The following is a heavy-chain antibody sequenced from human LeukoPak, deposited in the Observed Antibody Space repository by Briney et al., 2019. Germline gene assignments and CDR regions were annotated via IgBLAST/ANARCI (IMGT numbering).Heavy chain of an antibody. D-gene: IGHD6-19*01. Sequence: GGSLRLSCAASGFTFSSYGMHWVRQAPGKGLEWVAFIRYDGSNKYYADSVKGRFTISRDNSKNTLYLQMNSLIAEDTAVYYWAKGSRRDGWLVYSYLFDYWGQGTLVTVSS. CDR3: AKGSRRDGWLVYSYLFDY. CDR1: GFTFSSYG. V-gene: IGHV3-30*02. J-gene: IGHJ4*02. CDR2: IRYDGSNK.